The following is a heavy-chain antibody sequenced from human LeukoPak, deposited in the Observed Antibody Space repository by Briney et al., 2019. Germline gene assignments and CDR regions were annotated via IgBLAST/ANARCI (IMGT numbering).Heavy chain of an antibody. Sequence: PSETLSLTCTVSGGSISSSSYYWGWIRQPPGKGLEWIGSIYYSGSTYYNPSLKSRVTISVDTSKNQFSLKLSSVTAADTAVYYCARPYSSGGFDYWGQGTLVTVSS. J-gene: IGHJ4*02. D-gene: IGHD6-19*01. CDR3: ARPYSSGGFDY. V-gene: IGHV4-39*01. CDR1: GGSISSSSYY. CDR2: IYYSGST.